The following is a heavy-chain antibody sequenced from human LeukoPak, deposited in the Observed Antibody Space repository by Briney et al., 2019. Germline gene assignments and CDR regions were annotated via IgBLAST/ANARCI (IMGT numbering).Heavy chain of an antibody. V-gene: IGHV4-4*07. CDR3: ARGGSQYFDL. Sequence: PSETLSLTCTVSGGSISSYYWSWIRQPAGKGLEWIGGIYTSGSTNYNPSLKSRVTISVDKSKNQFSLKLSSVTAADTDVYSCARGGSQYFDLWGRGTLVTVSS. CDR1: GGSISSYY. J-gene: IGHJ2*01. D-gene: IGHD3-10*01. CDR2: IYTSGST.